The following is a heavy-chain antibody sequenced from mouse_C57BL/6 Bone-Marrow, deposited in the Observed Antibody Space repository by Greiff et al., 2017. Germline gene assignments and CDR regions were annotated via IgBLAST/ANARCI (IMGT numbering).Heavy chain of an antibody. CDR1: GFNFTGDC. CDR3: TLLLLRTSWGWYVDF. V-gene: IGHV14-4*01. D-gene: IGHD1-1*01. Sequence: VQLQQSGAELVRPGASVKLSCTASGFNFTGDCMHWVKQRPEQGLEWIGWIGPGNGVTEYASKFQGKATITADTSSNTAYLQLSSLPSEDTAAYYCTLLLLRTSWGWYVDFWGTGTTVTVSS. J-gene: IGHJ1*03. CDR2: IGPGNGVT.